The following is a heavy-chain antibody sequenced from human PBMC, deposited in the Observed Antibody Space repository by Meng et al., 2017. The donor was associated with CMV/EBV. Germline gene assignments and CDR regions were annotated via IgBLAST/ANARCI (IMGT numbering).Heavy chain of an antibody. V-gene: IGHV3-7*01. CDR1: GFTFSSYW. D-gene: IGHD2-2*01. Sequence: GESLKISCAASGFTFSSYWMSLVRQAPGKGLEWVTNIKQDVSGKYYVDSLKGRFTISRDNAKNSLYLQMNRLRAEDTAVYYCASTIVVPAAPGLYYFDYWGQGTLVTVSS. CDR2: IKQDVSGK. J-gene: IGHJ4*02. CDR3: ASTIVVPAAPGLYYFDY.